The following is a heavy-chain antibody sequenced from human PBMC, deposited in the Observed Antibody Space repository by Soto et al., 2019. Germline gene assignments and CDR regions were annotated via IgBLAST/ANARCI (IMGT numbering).Heavy chain of an antibody. V-gene: IGHV3-30-3*01. CDR3: ARGAPSRIAAAGTWFDP. Sequence: ESGGGVVQPGRSLRLSCAASGFTFSSYAMHWVRQAPGKGLEWVAVISYDGSNKYYADSVKGRFTISRDNSKNTLYLQMNSLRAEDTAVYYCARGAPSRIAAAGTWFDPWGQGTLVTVSS. D-gene: IGHD6-13*01. CDR2: ISYDGSNK. CDR1: GFTFSSYA. J-gene: IGHJ5*02.